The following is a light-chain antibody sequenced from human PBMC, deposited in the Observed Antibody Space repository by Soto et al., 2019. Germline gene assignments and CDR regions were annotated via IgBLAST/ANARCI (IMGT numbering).Light chain of an antibody. V-gene: IGKV1-39*01. CDR1: QNIGDY. J-gene: IGKJ1*01. CDR2: SSS. Sequence: DIEMTQSPSSLSASAGDKVTITCRASQNIGDYLSWYQQRPGKAPKLLIYSSSILHSAASSRFSGGGSGTDFTLTISGLQPDDFATYYCRQTFSTQISFGLGTTVDIK. CDR3: RQTFSTQIS.